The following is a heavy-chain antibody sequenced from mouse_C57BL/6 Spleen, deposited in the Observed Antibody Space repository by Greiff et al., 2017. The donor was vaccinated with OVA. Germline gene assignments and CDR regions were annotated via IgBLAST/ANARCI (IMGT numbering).Heavy chain of an antibody. D-gene: IGHD2-5*01. V-gene: IGHV1-61*01. J-gene: IGHJ2*01. CDR2: IYPSDSET. CDR3: ARSAIVTTCDY. CDR1: GYTFTSYW. Sequence: QVQLQQPGAELVRPGSSVKLSCKASGYTFTSYWMDWVKQRPGQGLEWIGNIYPSDSETHYNQKFKDKATLTVDKSSSTAYMQLSSLTSEDSAVYYCARSAIVTTCDYWGQGTTLTVSS.